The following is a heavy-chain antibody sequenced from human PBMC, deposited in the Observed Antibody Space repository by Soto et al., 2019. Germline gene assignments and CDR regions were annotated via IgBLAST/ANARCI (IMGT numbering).Heavy chain of an antibody. CDR1: GSTFTNYG. CDR3: ARKPTGQPFDY. V-gene: IGHV1-18*01. D-gene: IGHD1-1*01. CDR2: ISANNGDT. J-gene: IGHJ4*02. Sequence: QVQLVQSGAEVKKPGASVKVSCKASGSTFTNYGFSWVRQAPGQGLEWVGWISANNGDTHYAQKLQGRVTLTTDTSTGTVYMELRSLRSDDTAVYYCARKPTGQPFDYWVQGALVSVSS.